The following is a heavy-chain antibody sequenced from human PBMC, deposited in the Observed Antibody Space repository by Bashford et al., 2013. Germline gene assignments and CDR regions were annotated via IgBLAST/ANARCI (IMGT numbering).Heavy chain of an antibody. J-gene: IGHJ6*02. CDR1: GGSISSYY. V-gene: IGHV4-59*01. CDR3: ARGVGMDV. CDR2: IYYSGST. Sequence: SETLSLTCTVSGGSISSYYWSWIRQPPGKGLEWIGYIYYSGSTNYNPSLKSRVTISVDTSKNQFSLKLSSVTAADTAVYYCARGVGMDVWGQGTTVTVSS.